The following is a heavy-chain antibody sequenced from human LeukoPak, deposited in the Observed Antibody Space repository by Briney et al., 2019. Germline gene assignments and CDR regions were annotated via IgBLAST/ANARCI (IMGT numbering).Heavy chain of an antibody. D-gene: IGHD3-22*01. V-gene: IGHV4-59*08. CDR3: ARLSTYYDSSDYYYLYYFDY. CDR1: GASISSYY. J-gene: IGHJ4*02. Sequence: TSETLSLTCTVSGASISSYYWSWIRQPPGKGLEWIGYIHYSGSTNYNPSLKSRVTISVDTSKNQFSLNLSSVTAAATAVYYCARLSTYYDSSDYYYLYYFDYWGQGTLVTVSS. CDR2: IHYSGST.